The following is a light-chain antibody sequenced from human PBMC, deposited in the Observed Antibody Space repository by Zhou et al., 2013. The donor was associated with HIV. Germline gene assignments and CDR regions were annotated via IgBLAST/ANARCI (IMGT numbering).Light chain of an antibody. Sequence: AIQLTQSPSSLSASAGDRVTITCRASQGISTALAWYQQKPGKAPKLLIYDASTLKSGVPSRFSGSGSGADFTLTISSLQPEDFATYYCHQFNSYPLTFGP. CDR1: QGISTA. CDR3: HQFNSYPLT. J-gene: IGKJ3*01. CDR2: DAS. V-gene: IGKV1-13*02.